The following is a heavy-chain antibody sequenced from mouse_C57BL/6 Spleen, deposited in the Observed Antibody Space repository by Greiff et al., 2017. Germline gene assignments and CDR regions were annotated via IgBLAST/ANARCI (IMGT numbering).Heavy chain of an antibody. D-gene: IGHD2-10*01. CDR1: GYAFSSYW. V-gene: IGHV1-80*01. CDR3: ARPPYDGKGDYYAMDY. CDR2: ICPGDGDT. J-gene: IGHJ4*01. Sequence: VQLQQSGAELVKPGASVKISCKASGYAFSSYWMNWVKQRPGKGLEWIGQICPGDGDTNYNGKFKGQATLTADQSSSTAYMQLSSLTSEDSAVYFCARPPYDGKGDYYAMDYWGQGTSVTVSS.